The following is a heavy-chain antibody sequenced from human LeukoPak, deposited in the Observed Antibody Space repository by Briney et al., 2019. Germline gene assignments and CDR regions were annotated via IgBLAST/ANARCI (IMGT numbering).Heavy chain of an antibody. CDR2: IYYGGST. Sequence: SETLSLTCTVSGGSISSGGYYWSWIRQHPGKGLEWIGYIYYGGSTYYNPSLKSRVTISVDTSKNQFSLKLSSVTAADTAVYYCARLAMVTGLDYWGQGTLVTVSS. D-gene: IGHD5-18*01. CDR1: GGSISSGGYY. V-gene: IGHV4-31*03. J-gene: IGHJ4*02. CDR3: ARLAMVTGLDY.